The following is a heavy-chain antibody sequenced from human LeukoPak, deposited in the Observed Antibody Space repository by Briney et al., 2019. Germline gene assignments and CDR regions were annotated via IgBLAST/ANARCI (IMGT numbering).Heavy chain of an antibody. D-gene: IGHD4-17*01. J-gene: IGHJ4*02. Sequence: VASVKVSCKASGYTFTSYGISWVRQAPGQGLEWMGWISAYNGNTNYAQKLQGRATMTTDTSTSTAYMELRSLRSDDTAVYYCARGADPKTIDDYGDYALNYWGQGTLVTVSS. CDR3: ARGADPKTIDDYGDYALNY. V-gene: IGHV1-18*01. CDR2: ISAYNGNT. CDR1: GYTFTSYG.